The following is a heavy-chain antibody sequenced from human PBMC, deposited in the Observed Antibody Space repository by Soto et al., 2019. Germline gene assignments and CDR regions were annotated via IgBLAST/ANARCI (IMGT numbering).Heavy chain of an antibody. V-gene: IGHV3-30*09. CDR3: ARDRGSVYFDY. CDR2: ISYDGNNK. Sequence: QVQLVESGGGVVQPGRSLRLSCAASGFTFTNYAMHWVRQAPGKGLEWVALISYDGNNKYYADSVKGRFAISRDDSKSALQLLMNSMRLEDGAVYSCARDRGSVYFDYWGQGSLVTVS. CDR1: GFTFTNYA. D-gene: IGHD3-22*01. J-gene: IGHJ4*02.